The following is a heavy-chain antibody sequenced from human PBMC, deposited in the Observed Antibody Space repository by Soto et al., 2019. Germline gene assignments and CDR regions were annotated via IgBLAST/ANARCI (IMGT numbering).Heavy chain of an antibody. CDR3: AKDKGPYFEYWSPQRWFGP. D-gene: IGHD3-3*01. V-gene: IGHV3-30*18. CDR2: ISNDGSKR. Sequence: PGGSLRLSCVASGFSFSVFGMHWVRQFPGKGLEWVAVISNDGSKRYYIESVEGRFTISRDDSKNTLYLQMDSLRVDDTAVYYCAKDKGPYFEYWSPQRWFGPLGQGTPVTVSS. J-gene: IGHJ5*02. CDR1: GFSFSVFG.